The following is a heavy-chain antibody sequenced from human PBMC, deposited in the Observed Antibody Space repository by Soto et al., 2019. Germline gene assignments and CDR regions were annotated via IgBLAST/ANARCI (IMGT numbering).Heavy chain of an antibody. Sequence: PSEILSLTCTVSGGSISSYYLSWIRQPPGKGLEWIGYIYYSGSTNYNPSLKSRVTISVDTSKNQFSLKLSSVTAADTAVYYCARVWGYYFDYWGQGTLVTVSS. CDR1: GGSISSYY. V-gene: IGHV4-59*01. CDR3: ARVWGYYFDY. CDR2: IYYSGST. J-gene: IGHJ4*02. D-gene: IGHD3-10*01.